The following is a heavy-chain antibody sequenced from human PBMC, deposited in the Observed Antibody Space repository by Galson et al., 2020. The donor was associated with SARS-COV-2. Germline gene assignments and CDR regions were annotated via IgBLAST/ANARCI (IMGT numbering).Heavy chain of an antibody. J-gene: IGHJ4*02. CDR3: AEDRSVLGRQAAEFNY. Sequence: SETLSLTCTVSGGSVSSGSYYWSWIRQPPGKVLESIWYIYYSGSTNYNPPLKSRVTISVDTSKNQFSLKLSSVTAADTAVYYSAEDRSVLGRQAAEFNYWGQGTLVTVSS. V-gene: IGHV4-61*01. CDR2: IYYSGST. D-gene: IGHD6-13*01. CDR1: GGSVSSGSYY.